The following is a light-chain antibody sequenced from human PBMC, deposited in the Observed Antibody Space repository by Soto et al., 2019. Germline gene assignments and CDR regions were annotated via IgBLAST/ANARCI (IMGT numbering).Light chain of an antibody. Sequence: EIVMTQSPATLSVSPGERATLSCRASQSVSSNLAWYQQKPGQAPRLLIYGASTRATGIPARFSGSGSGTEFTLTISSLQSEDFAVYYCQQYNNWGTFGQGNHVEIQ. V-gene: IGKV3-15*01. CDR2: GAS. J-gene: IGKJ1*01. CDR1: QSVSSN. CDR3: QQYNNWGT.